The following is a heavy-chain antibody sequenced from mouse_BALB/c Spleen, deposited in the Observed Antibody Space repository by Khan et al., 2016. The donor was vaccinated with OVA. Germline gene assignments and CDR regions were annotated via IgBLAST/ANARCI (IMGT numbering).Heavy chain of an antibody. V-gene: IGHV1S81*02. D-gene: IGHD3-2*01. CDR3: TRRGTARATLWCAY. CDR2: INPSNGGT. CDR1: GYTFTSYY. J-gene: IGHJ3*01. Sequence: QVQLKESGAELVKPGASVKLSCTASGYTFTSYYMYWLKQRPGQGLEWIREINPSNGGTNFNEKFKSKATLTVDKSSSTAYMQLSSLTSEDSALYYCTRRGTARATLWCAYWGQGTLVTIYA.